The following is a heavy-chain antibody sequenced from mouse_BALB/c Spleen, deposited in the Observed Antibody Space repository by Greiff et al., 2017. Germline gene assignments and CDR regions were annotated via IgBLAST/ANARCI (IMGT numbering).Heavy chain of an antibody. V-gene: IGHV1-80*01. Sequence: QVQLQQSGAELVRPGSSVKISCKASGYAFSSYWMNLVKQRPGQGLEWIGQIYPGDGDTNYNGKFKGKATLTADKSSSTAYMQLSSLTSEDSAVYFCARSRLYYGSSFFDYWGQGTTLTVSS. D-gene: IGHD1-1*01. CDR2: IYPGDGDT. J-gene: IGHJ2*01. CDR1: GYAFSSYW. CDR3: ARSRLYYGSSFFDY.